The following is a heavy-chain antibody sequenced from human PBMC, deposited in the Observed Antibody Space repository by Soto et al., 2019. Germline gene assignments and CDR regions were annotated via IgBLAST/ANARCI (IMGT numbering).Heavy chain of an antibody. CDR1: GYTFTSYD. CDR3: ARGDYDILTGYYLNYYYYMDV. Sequence: ASVKVSCKASGYTFTSYDINWVRQATGQGLEWMGWMNPNSGNTGYAQKFQGRVTMTRNNSISTAYMELRSLRSEDTAVYYCARGDYDILTGYYLNYYYYMDVWGKGTTVTVSS. V-gene: IGHV1-8*01. D-gene: IGHD3-9*01. CDR2: MNPNSGNT. J-gene: IGHJ6*03.